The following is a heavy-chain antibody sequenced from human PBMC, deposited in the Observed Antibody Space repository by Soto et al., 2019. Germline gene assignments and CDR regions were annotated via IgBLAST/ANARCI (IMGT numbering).Heavy chain of an antibody. V-gene: IGHV3-23*01. Sequence: GGSLRLSCAASGFTFSSYAMSWVRQAPGKGLEWVSAISGSGGSTYYADSVKGRFTISRDNSKNTLYLQMNSLRAEDTAVYYCAKDRASGGKPGSVAAFDYWGQGTLVTVSS. CDR3: AKDRASGGKPGSVAAFDY. D-gene: IGHD3-10*01. CDR2: ISGSGGST. J-gene: IGHJ4*02. CDR1: GFTFSSYA.